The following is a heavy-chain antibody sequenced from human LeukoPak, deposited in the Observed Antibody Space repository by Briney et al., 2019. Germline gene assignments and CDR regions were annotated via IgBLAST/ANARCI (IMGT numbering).Heavy chain of an antibody. J-gene: IGHJ3*02. CDR3: ARQPKRNSSGWWTNAFDI. V-gene: IGHV4-59*08. CDR2: IYYSGST. CDR1: GGSISSYY. Sequence: SETLSLTCTVSGGSISSYYWSWIRQPPGKGLEWIGYIYYSGSTNYNPSLKSRVTISVDASKHQFSLKLSSVTAADTAVYYCARQPKRNSSGWWTNAFDIWGQGTMVTVSS. D-gene: IGHD6-19*01.